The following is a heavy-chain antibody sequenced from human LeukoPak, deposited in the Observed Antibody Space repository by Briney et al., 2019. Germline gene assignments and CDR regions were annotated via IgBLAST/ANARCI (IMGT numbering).Heavy chain of an antibody. J-gene: IGHJ4*02. CDR1: GFTFSTYG. CDR2: VGPTGTQT. D-gene: IGHD7-27*01. CDR3: ARHSAEKYTGAYGWAPPDDY. V-gene: IGHV3-23*01. Sequence: GGTLRLSCAASGFTFSTYGMNWVRQAPGKGLEWVSGVGPTGTQTYYAESVKGRFAISRDNSKNILYLQINTLRAEDTAVYYCARHSAEKYTGAYGWAPPDDYWGQGTLVTVSS.